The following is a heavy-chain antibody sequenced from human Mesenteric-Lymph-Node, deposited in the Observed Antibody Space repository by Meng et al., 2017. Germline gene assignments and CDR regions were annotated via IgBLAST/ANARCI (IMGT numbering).Heavy chain of an antibody. D-gene: IGHD2-21*02. CDR3: ARGLFQIVVVTRRGNWFDP. J-gene: IGHJ5*02. Sequence: SETLSLTCAVYGGSFSGYYWSWIRQPPGKGLEWIGEINHSGSTNYNPSLKSRVTISVDTSKNQFSLKLSSVTAADTAVYYCARGLFQIVVVTRRGNWFDPWGQGTLVTVSS. V-gene: IGHV4-34*01. CDR2: INHSGST. CDR1: GGSFSGYY.